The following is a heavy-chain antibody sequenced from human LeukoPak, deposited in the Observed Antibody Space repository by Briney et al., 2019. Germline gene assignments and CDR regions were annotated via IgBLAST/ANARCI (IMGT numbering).Heavy chain of an antibody. Sequence: GGSLRLSCAASGFTFSSYAMNWVRQAPGKGLEWASTFSGGGSSTYYADSVKGRFTISRDNSKNTLYLQMNSLRAEDTAVFYCAKGYDSSGYYYYNYWGQGTLVTVSS. J-gene: IGHJ4*02. CDR2: FSGGGSST. CDR1: GFTFSSYA. CDR3: AKGYDSSGYYYYNY. D-gene: IGHD3-22*01. V-gene: IGHV3-23*01.